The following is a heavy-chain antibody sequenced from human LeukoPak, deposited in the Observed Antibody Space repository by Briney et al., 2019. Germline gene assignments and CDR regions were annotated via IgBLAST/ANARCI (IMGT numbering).Heavy chain of an antibody. CDR3: ARRMVRGVIRVYYYYMDV. Sequence: PSETLSLTCAVYGGSFSGYYWSWIRQPPGKGLEWIGEINHSGSTNYNPSLKSRVTISVDTSKNQFSLKLSSVTAADTAVYYCARRMVRGVIRVYYYYMDVWGKGTTVTVSS. CDR1: GGSFSGYY. D-gene: IGHD3-10*01. J-gene: IGHJ6*03. CDR2: INHSGST. V-gene: IGHV4-34*01.